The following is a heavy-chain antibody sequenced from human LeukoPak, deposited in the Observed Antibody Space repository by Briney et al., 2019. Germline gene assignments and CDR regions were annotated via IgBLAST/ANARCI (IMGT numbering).Heavy chain of an antibody. CDR1: GFTFSSYS. CDR3: ARDPDYGGNSYFDY. D-gene: IGHD4-23*01. V-gene: IGHV3-48*01. Sequence: GGSLRLSCAASGFTFSSYSMNWVRQAPGKGLEWVSYISSSSSTIYYADSVKGRFTISRDNAKNSLYLQMNSLRAEDTAVYYCARDPDYGGNSYFDYWGQGTLVTVFS. J-gene: IGHJ4*02. CDR2: ISSSSSTI.